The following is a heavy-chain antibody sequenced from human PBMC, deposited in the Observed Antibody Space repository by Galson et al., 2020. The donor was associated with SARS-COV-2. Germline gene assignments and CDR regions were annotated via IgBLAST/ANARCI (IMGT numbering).Heavy chain of an antibody. Sequence: ETSETLSLTCAVSGGSISSGGYSWSWIRQPPGKGLEWIGYIYHSGSTYYNPSLKSRVTISVDRSKNQFSLKLSSVTAADTAVYYCARENYNDSSGYYWSYFDYWGQGTLVTVSS. CDR1: GGSISSGGYS. CDR3: ARENYNDSSGYYWSYFDY. J-gene: IGHJ4*02. D-gene: IGHD3-22*01. V-gene: IGHV4-30-2*01. CDR2: IYHSGST.